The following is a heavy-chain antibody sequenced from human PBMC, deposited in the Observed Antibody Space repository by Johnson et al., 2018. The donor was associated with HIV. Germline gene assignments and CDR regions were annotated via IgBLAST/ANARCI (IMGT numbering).Heavy chain of an antibody. CDR2: IKQDGSEK. J-gene: IGHJ3*02. CDR3: ARERPRDAFDI. CDR1: GFTFSNYW. V-gene: IGHV3-7*05. Sequence: MLLVESGGGWVQPGGSLRLSCAASGFTFSNYWMSWVRQAPGKGLEWVANIKQDGSEKYYVDSVKGRFTISRDNAKNSLDLQMNSLRAEDTAVYYCARERPRDAFDIWGQGTMVTVSS.